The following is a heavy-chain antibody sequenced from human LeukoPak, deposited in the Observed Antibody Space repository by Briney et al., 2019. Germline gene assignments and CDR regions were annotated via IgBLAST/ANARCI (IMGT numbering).Heavy chain of an antibody. V-gene: IGHV1-8*03. D-gene: IGHD2-2*01. CDR3: ARGLRYQLLSGKRRYNWFDP. CDR2: MNPNSGNT. J-gene: IGHJ5*02. CDR1: GYTFTSYD. Sequence: ASVKVSCKASGYTFTSYDINWVRQATGQGLEWMGWMNPNSGNTGYAQKLQGRVTITRNTSTSTAYMELSSLRSEDTAVYYCARGLRYQLLSGKRRYNWFDPWGQGTLVTVSS.